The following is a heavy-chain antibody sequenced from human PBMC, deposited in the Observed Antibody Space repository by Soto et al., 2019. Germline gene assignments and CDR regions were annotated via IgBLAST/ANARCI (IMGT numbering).Heavy chain of an antibody. V-gene: IGHV1-8*01. J-gene: IGHJ5*02. CDR2: MSPNSGNT. D-gene: IGHD4-17*01. CDR3: ARGVKYGAYSRWFDP. CDR1: GYPHASYD. Sequence: ATEMLTCLACGYPHASYDINWVRQATGQGLEYLGWMSPNSGNTGYVQKFQGRVTMTWDTSITTAYMELSSLRSEDTAVYFCARGVKYGAYSRWFDPWG.